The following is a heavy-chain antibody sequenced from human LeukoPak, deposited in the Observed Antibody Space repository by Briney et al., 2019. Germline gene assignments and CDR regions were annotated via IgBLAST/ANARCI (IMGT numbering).Heavy chain of an antibody. J-gene: IGHJ6*02. V-gene: IGHV1-3*01. CDR1: GYTFTSYA. CDR2: INAGNGNT. D-gene: IGHD1-26*01. Sequence: ASVKVSCKASGYTFTSYAMHWVRQAPGQRLEWMGWINAGNGNTKYSQKFQGRVTITRDTSASTAYMELSSLRSEDTAAYYCARVGATKERVYYGMDVWGQGTTVTVSS. CDR3: ARVGATKERVYYGMDV.